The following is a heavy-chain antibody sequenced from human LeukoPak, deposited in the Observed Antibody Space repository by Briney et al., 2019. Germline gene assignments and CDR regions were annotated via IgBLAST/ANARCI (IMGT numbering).Heavy chain of an antibody. V-gene: IGHV1-18*04. CDR2: ISAYNGNT. J-gene: IGHJ5*02. D-gene: IGHD5-24*01. CDR1: GYTFTSYG. Sequence: ALVKVSCKASGYTFTSYGISWVRQAPGQGLEWMGWISAYNGNTNYAQKLQGRVTMTTDTSTSTAYMELRSLRSDDTAVYYCARTPEEGTDGYNIYNWFDPWGQGTLVTVSS. CDR3: ARTPEEGTDGYNIYNWFDP.